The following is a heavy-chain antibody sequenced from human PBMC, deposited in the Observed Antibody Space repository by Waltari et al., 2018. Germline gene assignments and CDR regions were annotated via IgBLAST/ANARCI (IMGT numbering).Heavy chain of an antibody. J-gene: IGHJ4*02. CDR3: ARGGPAIFGVLITKRFDY. CDR2: INPNSGGT. CDR1: GYTFTDYY. D-gene: IGHD3-3*01. Sequence: QVQLVQSGAEVKKPGASVKVSCKASGYTFTDYYMHWVRQAPGQGLEWMGRINPNSGGTNHTQKFQGRVTMTRDTSISTAYMELSRLRSDDTAVYYCARGGPAIFGVLITKRFDYWGQGTLVTVSS. V-gene: IGHV1-2*06.